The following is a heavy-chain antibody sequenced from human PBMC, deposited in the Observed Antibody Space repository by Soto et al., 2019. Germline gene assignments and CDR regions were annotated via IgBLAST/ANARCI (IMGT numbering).Heavy chain of an antibody. D-gene: IGHD6-13*01. Sequence: GGSLRLSCAASGGTFISYSMNWVRQAPGKGLEWVSSISSSSSYIYYADSVKGRFTISRDNAKNSLYLQMNSLRAEDTAVYYCAREPSSSWPSYFDYWGQGTLVTVSS. CDR1: GGTFISYS. CDR2: ISSSSSYI. V-gene: IGHV3-21*01. CDR3: AREPSSSWPSYFDY. J-gene: IGHJ4*02.